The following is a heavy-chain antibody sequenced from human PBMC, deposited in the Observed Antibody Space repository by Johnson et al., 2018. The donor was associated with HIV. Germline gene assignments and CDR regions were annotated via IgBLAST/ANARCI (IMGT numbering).Heavy chain of an antibody. Sequence: VQLVESGGGVVRPGGSLRLSCAASGFTFDDYGMSWVRQAPGKGLEWVSGINWTGGSTGYADSVKGRFTISRDNAKNSLYLQMNSLRAEDTALYYCAREMGIAAAGTLDAFDIWGQGTMVTVSS. CDR3: AREMGIAAAGTLDAFDI. J-gene: IGHJ3*02. CDR1: GFTFDDYG. V-gene: IGHV3-20*04. D-gene: IGHD6-13*01. CDR2: INWTGGST.